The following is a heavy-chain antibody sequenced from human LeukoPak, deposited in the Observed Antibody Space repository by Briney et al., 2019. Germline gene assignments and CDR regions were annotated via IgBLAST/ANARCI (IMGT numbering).Heavy chain of an antibody. CDR1: GFTFSSYS. V-gene: IGHV3-48*04. J-gene: IGHJ4*02. Sequence: GGSLRLSCAASGFTFSSYSMNWVRQAPGKGLEWVSYISSSRSTIYYADSVKGRFTISRDNAKNSLYLQMNSLRAEDTAVYYCARDDFVVPAGFDYWGQGTLVTVSS. CDR2: ISSSRSTI. D-gene: IGHD2-2*01. CDR3: ARDDFVVPAGFDY.